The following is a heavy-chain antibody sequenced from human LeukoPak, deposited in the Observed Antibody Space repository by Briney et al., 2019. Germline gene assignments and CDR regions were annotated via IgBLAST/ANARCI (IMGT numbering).Heavy chain of an antibody. CDR3: ARLYCMSAGCYEIY. V-gene: IGHV4-61*01. CDR1: GGSVSSGSYY. J-gene: IGHJ4*02. D-gene: IGHD2-15*01. Sequence: SETLSLTCIVSGGSVSSGSYYWSWIRQPPGKGLEWIGYIYYNGSTNHNPSLKSRVTISLDSSKNVFSLRLTSVTAADTAIYYCARLYCMSAGCYEIYWGQGTLVTVSS. CDR2: IYYNGST.